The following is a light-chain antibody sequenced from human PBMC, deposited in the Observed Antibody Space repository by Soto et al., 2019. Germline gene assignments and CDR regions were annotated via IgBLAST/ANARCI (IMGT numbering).Light chain of an antibody. J-gene: IGKJ4*01. CDR3: QQYGSSPALT. CDR1: QSVTSSY. CDR2: GAS. Sequence: EIVLTQSPGTLSLSPGERATLSCRASQSVTSSYLAWYQQKPGQAPRLLIYGASSRATGIPDRFSGSGSGTDFTLTINRLEPEDFAVYYCQQYGSSPALTFGGGTKVEIK. V-gene: IGKV3-20*01.